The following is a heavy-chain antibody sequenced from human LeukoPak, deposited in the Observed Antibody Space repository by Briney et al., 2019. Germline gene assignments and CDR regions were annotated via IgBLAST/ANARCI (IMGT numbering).Heavy chain of an antibody. CDR1: GFTFTSYG. CDR3: ARDGDGYINDAFDI. J-gene: IGHJ3*02. V-gene: IGHV3-33*01. CDR2: IWYDGTNK. Sequence: PGGSLRLSCAASGFTFTSYGMHWVRQAPGRGLEWVAIIWYDGTNKYYADCVKGRFTISRDNSKNTLYLHMNSLRAEDTAVYYCARDGDGYINDAFDIWGQGTMVTVSS. D-gene: IGHD5-24*01.